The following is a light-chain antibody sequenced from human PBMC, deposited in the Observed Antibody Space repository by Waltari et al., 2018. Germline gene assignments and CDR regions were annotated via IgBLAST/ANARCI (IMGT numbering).Light chain of an antibody. CDR3: QQYNGN. CDR1: QSIINW. J-gene: IGKJ4*01. Sequence: DIQMPQSPSTLCASVGDRVTITCRASQSIINWLAWYQQKPGKAPKLLIYKASGLESGVPSRFSGSGSGTEFTLTISSLQPDDFATYYCQQYNGNFGGGTKVEIK. V-gene: IGKV1-5*03. CDR2: KAS.